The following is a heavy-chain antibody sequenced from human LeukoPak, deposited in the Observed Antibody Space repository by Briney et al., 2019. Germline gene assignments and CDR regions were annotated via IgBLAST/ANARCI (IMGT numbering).Heavy chain of an antibody. CDR1: GYTFTGYY. J-gene: IGHJ4*02. CDR3: ASSYSSSSSPPHY. Sequence: ASVKVSCKASGYTFTGYYMHWVRQAPGQGLEWMGWINPNSGGTNYAQKFQGRVTMTRDTSISTAYMELSRLRSDDTAVYYCASSYSSSSSPPHYWGQETLVTVSS. CDR2: INPNSGGT. D-gene: IGHD6-6*01. V-gene: IGHV1-2*02.